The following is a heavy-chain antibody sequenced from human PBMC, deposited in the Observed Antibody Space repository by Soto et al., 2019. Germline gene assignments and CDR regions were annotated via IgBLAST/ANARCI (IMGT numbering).Heavy chain of an antibody. Sequence: QVQLQESGPGLVKPSETLSLTCTVSGGSVSSGSYYWSWIRQPPGKGLEWIGYIYYSGSTNYNPSLKSRVTISVDTTKNQFALKLSSVTAADTAVYYCARTWTGGYSFLYFDYWGQGTLVTVSS. J-gene: IGHJ4*02. D-gene: IGHD5-18*01. V-gene: IGHV4-61*01. CDR2: IYYSGST. CDR1: GGSVSSGSYY. CDR3: ARTWTGGYSFLYFDY.